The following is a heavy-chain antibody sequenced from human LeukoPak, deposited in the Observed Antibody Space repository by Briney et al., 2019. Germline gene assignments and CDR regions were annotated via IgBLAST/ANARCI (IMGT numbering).Heavy chain of an antibody. CDR3: AKGYNWNYGSTFDY. D-gene: IGHD1-7*01. CDR1: GFSFNDAW. Sequence: PGGSLRLSCAASGFSFNDAWMSWVRQAPGKGLEWVGLIKSKTDGGTTDYAAPVKGRFTVSRDDSKKTLYLEMNSLRAEDTAVYYCAKGYNWNYGSTFDYWGQGTLVTVSS. J-gene: IGHJ4*02. V-gene: IGHV3-15*01. CDR2: IKSKTDGGTT.